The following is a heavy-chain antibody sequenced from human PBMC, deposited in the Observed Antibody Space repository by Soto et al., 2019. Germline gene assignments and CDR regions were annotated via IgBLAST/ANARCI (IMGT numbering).Heavy chain of an antibody. D-gene: IGHD6-6*01. Sequence: PGESLKISCQGSGYSFASYWIGWVRQMPGKDLEWMGITYPGDSDTRYSPSFQGQVTISADKSLRTAYLQWTSLKAPDTALYYCARTRSFTLGFYYDGMDVWGQGTTVTVSS. CDR2: TYPGDSDT. CDR3: ARTRSFTLGFYYDGMDV. J-gene: IGHJ6*02. CDR1: GYSFASYW. V-gene: IGHV5-51*01.